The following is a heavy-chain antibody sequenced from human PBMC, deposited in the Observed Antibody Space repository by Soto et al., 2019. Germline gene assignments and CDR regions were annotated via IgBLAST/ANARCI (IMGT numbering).Heavy chain of an antibody. Sequence: QVQLQESGPGLVKPSQTLSLTCTVPGGSINGGGYYWTWIRQHPGKGLEWFGNIYNSGTTYYNPSLEGPVSISLDPSKNQFSLKVTSVTAADSAVYDCARGRGYIYQNFFDLWGQGIRVTVSS. CDR3: ARGRGYIYQNFFDL. CDR1: GGSINGGGYY. D-gene: IGHD6-25*01. CDR2: IYNSGTT. V-gene: IGHV4-31*01. J-gene: IGHJ5*02.